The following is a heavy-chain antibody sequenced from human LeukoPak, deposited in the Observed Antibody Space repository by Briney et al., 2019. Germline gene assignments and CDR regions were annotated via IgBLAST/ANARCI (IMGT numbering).Heavy chain of an antibody. Sequence: SETLSLTCTVSGGSISSYYWSWIRQPPGKGLEWIGNIYYSGSTNYNPSLKSRVTISVDTSKNQFSLKLSSLTAADTAVYYCARDRKYYYHMDVWGKGTTVTVSS. CDR2: IYYSGST. CDR3: ARDRKYYYHMDV. D-gene: IGHD1-14*01. V-gene: IGHV4-59*12. J-gene: IGHJ6*03. CDR1: GGSISSYY.